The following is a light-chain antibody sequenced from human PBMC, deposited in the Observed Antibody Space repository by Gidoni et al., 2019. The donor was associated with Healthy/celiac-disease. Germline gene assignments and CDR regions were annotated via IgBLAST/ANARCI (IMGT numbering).Light chain of an antibody. CDR3: QQSYSSPLT. J-gene: IGKJ4*01. V-gene: IGKV1-39*01. CDR2: AAS. CDR1: QSVSNY. Sequence: DIQMTQSPSSLSASIGDRVTITCRASQSVSNYLNWYQQKPGSAPKLLIYAASSLQSGVPSRFSGSGSETDFTLTISSLQPEDFAIYYCQQSYSSPLTFGGGTKVDI.